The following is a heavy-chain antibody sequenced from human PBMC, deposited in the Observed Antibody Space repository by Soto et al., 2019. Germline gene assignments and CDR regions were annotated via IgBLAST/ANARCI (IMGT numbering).Heavy chain of an antibody. CDR1: GYTLTELS. CDR2: FDPEDGET. V-gene: IGHV1-24*01. D-gene: IGHD2-15*01. CDR3: ATDIVVVVAANSQNFDY. J-gene: IGHJ4*02. Sequence: VKVSCKVSGYTLTELSMHWVRQAPGKGLEWMGGFDPEDGETIYAQKFQGRVTMTEDTSTDTAYMELSSLRSEDTAVYYCATDIVVVVAANSQNFDYWGQGTLVTVSS.